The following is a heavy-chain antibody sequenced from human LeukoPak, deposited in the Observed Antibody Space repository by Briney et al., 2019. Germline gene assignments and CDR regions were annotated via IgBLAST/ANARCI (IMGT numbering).Heavy chain of an antibody. CDR3: ARDYSGWSLDP. CDR2: ISDTGNT. V-gene: IGHV3-23*01. J-gene: IGHJ5*02. Sequence: GGSLRLSCAASGFTLSSYAMSWVRQAPGKGLEWVSAISDTGNTYHADSVKGRFTISRDNAKNSLYLQMNSLRAEDTAVYYCARDYSGWSLDPWGQGTLVTVSS. D-gene: IGHD5-12*01. CDR1: GFTLSSYA.